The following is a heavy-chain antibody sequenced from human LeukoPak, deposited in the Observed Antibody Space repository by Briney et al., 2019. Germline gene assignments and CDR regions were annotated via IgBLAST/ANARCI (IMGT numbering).Heavy chain of an antibody. CDR2: ISGSGGST. D-gene: IGHD5-18*01. CDR3: AKDGYSYGYFDY. V-gene: IGHV3-23*01. CDR1: GFTFSSYA. J-gene: IGHJ4*02. Sequence: TGGSLRLSCAASGFTFSSYAMSWVRQAPGKVLEWVSAISGSGGSTYYADSVKGRFTISRDNSKNTLYLQMNSLRAEDTAVYYCAKDGYSYGYFDYWGQGTLVTVSS.